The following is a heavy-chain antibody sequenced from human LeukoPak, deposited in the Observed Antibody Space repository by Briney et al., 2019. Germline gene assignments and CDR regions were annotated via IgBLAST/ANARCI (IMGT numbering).Heavy chain of an antibody. J-gene: IGHJ4*02. Sequence: SETLSLTCTVSGGSISSYYWSWIRQPPGKGLEWIASIYYSGSTNPNPSLKSRVTLSVDTSKNYFSLKLSSVTAADTAVYYCARGQMAIGSFDYWGQGTLVTVSS. CDR2: IYYSGST. CDR1: GGSISSYY. CDR3: ARGQMAIGSFDY. D-gene: IGHD2-8*01. V-gene: IGHV4-59*01.